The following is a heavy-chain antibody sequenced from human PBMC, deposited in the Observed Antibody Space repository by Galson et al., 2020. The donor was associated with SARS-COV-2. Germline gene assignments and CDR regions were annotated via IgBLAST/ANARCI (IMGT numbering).Heavy chain of an antibody. Sequence: ASETLSLTCTVSGGSISSGDYDWSWIRQPPGKGLEWIGFIHYSGRSSFNPSLKSRVAISVDTSRSQFSLRLSSVTAADTAVYYCARVMGGNTETSNFWFDPWGQGTLATVSS. CDR3: ARVMGGNTETSNFWFDP. CDR2: IHYSGRS. CDR1: GGSISSGDYD. D-gene: IGHD2-15*01. V-gene: IGHV4-30-4*01. J-gene: IGHJ5*02.